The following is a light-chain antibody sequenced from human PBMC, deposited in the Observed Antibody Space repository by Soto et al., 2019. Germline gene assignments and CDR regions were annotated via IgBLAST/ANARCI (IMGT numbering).Light chain of an antibody. J-gene: IGKJ1*01. V-gene: IGKV4-1*01. Sequence: DIVVTQSPDSLAVSLGERATIDCRSSQNVLHRSNKNNYLAWYQQKPGQPPKLLIYWASKRESGVPDRFSRSGFGIDFTLTINKLQVEYVAVYIRYKHYSTPCQFGHGTKVEMK. CDR3: YKHYSTPCQ. CDR2: WAS. CDR1: QNVLHRSNKNNY.